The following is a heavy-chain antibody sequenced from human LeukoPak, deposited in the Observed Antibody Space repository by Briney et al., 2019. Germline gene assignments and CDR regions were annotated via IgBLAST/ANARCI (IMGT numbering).Heavy chain of an antibody. D-gene: IGHD3-9*01. CDR3: ARYDILTGSGMDV. CDR1: GFTLSSYS. CDR2: ISSSSSYI. Sequence: GGSLRLSCAASGFTLSSYSMNWVRQAPGKGLEWVSSISSSSSYIYYADSVKGRFTISRDNAKNSLYLQMNSLRAEDTAVYYCARYDILTGSGMDVWGKGTTVTVSS. J-gene: IGHJ6*04. V-gene: IGHV3-21*01.